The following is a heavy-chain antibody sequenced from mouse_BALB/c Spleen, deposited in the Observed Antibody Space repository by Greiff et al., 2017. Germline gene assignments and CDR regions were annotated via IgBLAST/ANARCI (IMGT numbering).Heavy chain of an antibody. J-gene: IGHJ4*01. Sequence: EVNLVESGGGLVKPGGSLKLSCAASGFTFSSYAMSWVRQSPEKRLEWVAEISSGGSYTYYPDTVTGRFTISRDNAKNTLYLEMSSLRSEDTAMYYCARVFLPPFDYWGQGTSVTVSS. CDR2: ISSGGSYT. CDR1: GFTFSSYA. CDR3: ARVFLPPFDY. V-gene: IGHV5-9-4*01.